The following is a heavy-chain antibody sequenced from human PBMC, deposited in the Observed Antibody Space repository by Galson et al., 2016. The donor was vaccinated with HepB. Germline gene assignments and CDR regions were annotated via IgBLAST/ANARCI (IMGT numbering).Heavy chain of an antibody. J-gene: IGHJ4*02. CDR3: ARGDGYNLFDY. Sequence: QSGAEVKKPGESLKISCQGSGYRFIGHWIGWVRQMPGKGLEWMGIIYPGDSETTYSPSFQGQVTISADKSIRTAYLQWSSLEASDTAMYYCARGDGYNLFDYWGQGTLVTVSS. D-gene: IGHD5-24*01. V-gene: IGHV5-51*01. CDR1: GYRFIGHW. CDR2: IYPGDSET.